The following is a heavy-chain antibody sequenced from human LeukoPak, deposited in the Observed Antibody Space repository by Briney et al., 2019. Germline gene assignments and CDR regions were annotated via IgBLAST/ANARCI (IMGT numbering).Heavy chain of an antibody. CDR3: ARDSGYEFRGYYYCYGMDV. Sequence: TGGSLRLSCAASGFTFSSYWMSWVRQAPGKGLEWVANIKQDGSEKYYVDSVKGRFTISRDNAKNSLYLQMNSLRAEDTAVYYCARDSGYEFRGYYYCYGMDVRGQGTTVTVSS. CDR2: IKQDGSEK. J-gene: IGHJ6*02. D-gene: IGHD5-12*01. CDR1: GFTFSSYW. V-gene: IGHV3-7*01.